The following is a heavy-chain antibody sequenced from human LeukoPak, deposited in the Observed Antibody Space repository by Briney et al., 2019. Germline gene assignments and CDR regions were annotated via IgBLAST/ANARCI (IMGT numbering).Heavy chain of an antibody. Sequence: GGSLRLSCAASGFIFSSYGMHWVRQAPGKGLEDVSAISSNGDSTYYANSVKGRFTISRDNSKNTLYLQMNSLRAEDTAVYYCAKDLSMITFGGVIAPAYWGQGTLVTVSS. CDR2: ISSNGDST. V-gene: IGHV3-64*01. CDR3: AKDLSMITFGGVIAPAY. CDR1: GFIFSSYG. J-gene: IGHJ4*02. D-gene: IGHD3-16*02.